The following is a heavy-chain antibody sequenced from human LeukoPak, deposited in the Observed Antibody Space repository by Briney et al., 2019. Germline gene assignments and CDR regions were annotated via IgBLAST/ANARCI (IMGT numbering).Heavy chain of an antibody. CDR1: GISFSSHG. Sequence: GGSLRLSCAASGISFSSHGMHWVRQAPGKGLEWVAVIWYDGSNIYYADSVKGRFTISRDNAKSILCLQMNSLRAEDTAVYYCANTGYNYEFDYWGQGTLVTVSS. CDR2: IWYDGSNI. CDR3: ANTGYNYEFDY. V-gene: IGHV3-33*03. J-gene: IGHJ4*02. D-gene: IGHD5-18*01.